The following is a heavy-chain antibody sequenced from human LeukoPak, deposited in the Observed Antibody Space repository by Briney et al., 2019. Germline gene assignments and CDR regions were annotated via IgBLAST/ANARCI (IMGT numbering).Heavy chain of an antibody. V-gene: IGHV3-33*06. CDR3: AKLCGSSSVSDY. CDR1: GFTFSSYG. CDR2: IWYDGSSK. Sequence: TGGSLILSCAASGFTFSSYGMHWVRQAPGKGLEWVALIWYDGSSKHYADSVRGRFTISRDNSKNTLYLQMNGLRAEDTAKYYCAKLCGSSSVSDYWGQGTLVTVSS. D-gene: IGHD6-6*01. J-gene: IGHJ4*02.